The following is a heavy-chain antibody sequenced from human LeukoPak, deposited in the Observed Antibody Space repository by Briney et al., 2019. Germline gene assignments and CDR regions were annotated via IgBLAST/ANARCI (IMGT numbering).Heavy chain of an antibody. Sequence: LPGRSLRLSCAASGFSCSTYGMHWVRQAPGKGLEWVTVISYDGSDKYYADSVKGRFTISRDNSRNTLYLQMNSLRVEDTAVYYCAKEVGTFTLDYWGQGTLVTVSS. V-gene: IGHV3-30*18. CDR2: ISYDGSDK. D-gene: IGHD1-26*01. J-gene: IGHJ4*02. CDR3: AKEVGTFTLDY. CDR1: GFSCSTYG.